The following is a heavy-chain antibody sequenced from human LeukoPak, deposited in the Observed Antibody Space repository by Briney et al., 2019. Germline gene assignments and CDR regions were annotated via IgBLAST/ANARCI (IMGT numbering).Heavy chain of an antibody. CDR1: GYTFTSYG. D-gene: IGHD6-13*01. CDR3: ARAILRGTAPYYFDY. J-gene: IGHJ4*02. CDR2: ISAYNGNT. V-gene: IGHV1-18*04. Sequence: ASVKVSCKASGYTFTSYGISWVRQAPGQGLEWMGWISAYNGNTNYAQKLQGRVTMTTDTSTSKAYMELRSLRSDDTAVYYCARAILRGTAPYYFDYWGQGTLVTVSS.